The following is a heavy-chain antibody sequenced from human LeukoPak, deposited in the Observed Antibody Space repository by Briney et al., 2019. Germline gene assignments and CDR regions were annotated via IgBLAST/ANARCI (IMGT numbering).Heavy chain of an antibody. Sequence: GESLKISCEASGFSFGSNAMHWVRQVPGKGLKWLAIIWYDGSNKYYADSVKGRFTISRDNSKNTVYLQMNSLRVEDTAVYYCARGGLSARPDYWGQGALVTVSS. V-gene: IGHV3-33*01. CDR3: ARGGLSARPDY. CDR1: GFSFGSNA. D-gene: IGHD6-6*01. CDR2: IWYDGSNK. J-gene: IGHJ4*02.